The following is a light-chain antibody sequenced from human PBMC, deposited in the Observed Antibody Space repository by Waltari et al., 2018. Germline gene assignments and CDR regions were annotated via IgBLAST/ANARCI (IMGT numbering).Light chain of an antibody. V-gene: IGLV1-51*02. J-gene: IGLJ3*02. CDR2: ENN. CDR3: ATWDSSLSGV. Sequence: QSVFTQPPSVSAAPRQQVTISCSGRGSNIGHNSVPWYRQLPGTAPKPLIYENNKRPSGIPDRFSASKSGTSATLGITGLQTGDEADYYCATWDSSLSGVFGGGTKLTVL. CDR1: GSNIGHNS.